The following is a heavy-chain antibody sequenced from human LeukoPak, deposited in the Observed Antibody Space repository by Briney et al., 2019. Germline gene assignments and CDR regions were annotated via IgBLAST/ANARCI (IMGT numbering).Heavy chain of an antibody. CDR2: YAGGST. V-gene: IGHV3-66*01. J-gene: IGHJ4*02. CDR1: GFTFSSYW. D-gene: IGHD5-12*01. CDR3: AAKGNGYTGIYVFAH. Sequence: GGSLRLSCAASGFTFSSYWMHWVRQAPGKGLEWVSVYAGGSTYYTDSVKGRFTISRDTSKNSLYLQMNSLRPEDTAVYYCAAKGNGYTGIYVFAHWGQGTLVTVSS.